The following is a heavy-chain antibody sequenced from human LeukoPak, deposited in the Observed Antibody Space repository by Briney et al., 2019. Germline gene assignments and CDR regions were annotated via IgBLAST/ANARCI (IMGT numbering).Heavy chain of an antibody. J-gene: IGHJ4*02. Sequence: SVKVSCKASGGTFSSYAISWVRQAPGQGLEWMGRIIPILGIANYAQKFQGRVTITADKSTSTAYMELSSPRSEDTAVYYCARDFYGDYARGGGGPYWGQGTLVTVSS. D-gene: IGHD4-17*01. CDR1: GGTFSSYA. CDR2: IIPILGIA. CDR3: ARDFYGDYARGGGGPY. V-gene: IGHV1-69*04.